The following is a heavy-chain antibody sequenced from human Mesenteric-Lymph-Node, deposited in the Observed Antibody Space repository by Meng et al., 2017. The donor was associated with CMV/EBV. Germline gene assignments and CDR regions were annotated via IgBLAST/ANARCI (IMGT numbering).Heavy chain of an antibody. D-gene: IGHD6-13*01. CDR2: IYHSGST. J-gene: IGHJ4*02. Sequence: SETLSLTCTVSGGSISSSSYYWGWIRQPPGKGLEWIGSIYHSGSTYYNPSLKSRVTISVDTSKNQFSLKLSSVTAADTAVYYCARLGIAATIDYWGQGTLVTVSS. CDR1: GGSISSSSYY. V-gene: IGHV4-39*01. CDR3: ARLGIAATIDY.